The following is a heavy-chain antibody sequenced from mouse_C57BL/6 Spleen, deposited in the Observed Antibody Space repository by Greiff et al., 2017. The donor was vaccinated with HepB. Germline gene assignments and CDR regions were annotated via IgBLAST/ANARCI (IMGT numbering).Heavy chain of an antibody. J-gene: IGHJ3*01. D-gene: IGHD4-1*01. CDR2: INPNNGGT. Sequence: VQLQQSGPELVKPGASVKISCKASGYTFTDYYMNWVKQSHGKSLEWIGDINPNNGGTSYNQKFKGKATLTVDKSSSTAYMELRSLTSEDSAVYYCASSTGTGFAYWGQGTLVTVSA. CDR1: GYTFTDYY. CDR3: ASSTGTGFAY. V-gene: IGHV1-26*01.